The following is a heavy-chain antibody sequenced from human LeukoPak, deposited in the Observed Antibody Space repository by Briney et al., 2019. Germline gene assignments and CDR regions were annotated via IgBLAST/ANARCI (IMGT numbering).Heavy chain of an antibody. CDR1: GFTFSSYW. V-gene: IGHV3-74*01. J-gene: IGHJ4*02. CDR2: INSDGSST. Sequence: GSLRLSCAASGFTFSSYWMHWVRQAPGKGLVWVSRINSDGSSTSYADSVKGRFTISRDNAKNTLYLQMNSLRGEDTAVYYCARESMLSGSYYSFDYWGQGTLVTVSS. D-gene: IGHD1-26*01. CDR3: ARESMLSGSYYSFDY.